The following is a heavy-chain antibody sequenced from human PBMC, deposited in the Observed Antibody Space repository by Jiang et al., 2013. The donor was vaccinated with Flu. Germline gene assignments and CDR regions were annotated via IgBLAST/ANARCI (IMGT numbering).Heavy chain of an antibody. CDR1: GFAVSDIY. Sequence: VQLVESGGGLVQPGGSLRLSCVVSGFAVSDIYMSWVRQAPGKGLEWVSVIYAGGDTYYSDSVKDRFIISKDNSKNTIYLQMNYLRADDTAVYYCAGNGEYGSFDSWGQGTLLSVSS. V-gene: IGHV3-66*01. J-gene: IGHJ4*03. CDR3: AGNGEYGSFDS. D-gene: IGHD4-17*01. CDR2: IYAGGDT.